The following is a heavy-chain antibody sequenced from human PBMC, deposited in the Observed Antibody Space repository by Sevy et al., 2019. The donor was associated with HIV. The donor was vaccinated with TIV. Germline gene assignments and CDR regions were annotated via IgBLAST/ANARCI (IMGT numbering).Heavy chain of an antibody. Sequence: GGSLRLSCAASGFTFSSYSMNWARQAPGKGLEWVSSISSSSSYIYYADSVKGRFTISRDNAKNSLYLQMNSLRAEDMAVYYCARDTPITMVRGVLPYNWFDPWGQGTLVTVSS. D-gene: IGHD3-10*01. CDR2: ISSSSSYI. CDR3: ARDTPITMVRGVLPYNWFDP. CDR1: GFTFSSYS. V-gene: IGHV3-21*01. J-gene: IGHJ5*02.